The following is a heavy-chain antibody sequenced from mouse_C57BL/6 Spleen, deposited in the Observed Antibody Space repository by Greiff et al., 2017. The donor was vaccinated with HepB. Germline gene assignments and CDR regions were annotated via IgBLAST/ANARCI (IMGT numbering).Heavy chain of an antibody. J-gene: IGHJ2*01. CDR2: INPSSGYT. CDR1: GYTFTSYT. D-gene: IGHD1-1*01. V-gene: IGHV1-4*01. Sequence: VQRVESGAELARPGASVKMSCKASGYTFTSYTMHWVKQRPGQGLEWIGYINPSSGYTKYNQKFKDKATLTADKSSSTAYMQLSSLTSEDSAVYYCARFLITTGRSLDYWGQGTTLTVSS. CDR3: ARFLITTGRSLDY.